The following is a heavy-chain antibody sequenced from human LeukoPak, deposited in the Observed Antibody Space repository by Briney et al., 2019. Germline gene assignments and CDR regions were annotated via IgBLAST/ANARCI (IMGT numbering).Heavy chain of an antibody. CDR2: IHYSGSTTYN. CDR1: GGSLTTYY. D-gene: IGHD3-10*01. Sequence: SETLSLTSTVSGGSLTTYYWNWIRQAPGKGLEWIGYIHYSGSTTYNNYHPSLKSRVTISLDTSKNHFSLRLNSVTAADTAVYFCARAPPRGGGFDPWGQGTLVTVSS. V-gene: IGHV4-59*13. CDR3: ARAPPRGGGFDP. J-gene: IGHJ5*02.